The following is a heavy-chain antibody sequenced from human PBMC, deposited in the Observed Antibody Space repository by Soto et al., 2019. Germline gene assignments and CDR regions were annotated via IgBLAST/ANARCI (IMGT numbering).Heavy chain of an antibody. CDR3: ARDQSASTGTDNWFDP. D-gene: IGHD1-1*01. Sequence: ASVKVSCKASGYTFTSYAMHWVRQAPGQRLEWMGWINAGNGNTKYSQKFQGRVTITRDTSASTAYMELSSLRSEDTAVYYCARDQSASTGTDNWFDPWGQGTLVTVSS. CDR1: GYTFTSYA. CDR2: INAGNGNT. V-gene: IGHV1-3*01. J-gene: IGHJ5*02.